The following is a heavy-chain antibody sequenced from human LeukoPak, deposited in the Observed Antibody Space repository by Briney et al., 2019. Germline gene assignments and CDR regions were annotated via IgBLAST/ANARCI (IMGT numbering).Heavy chain of an antibody. CDR1: GGSISSSSYY. J-gene: IGHJ3*02. V-gene: IGHV4-39*07. CDR3: ARGEYYYDSSGRRDAFDI. CDR2: INHSGST. D-gene: IGHD3-22*01. Sequence: SETLSLTCTVSGGSISSSSYYWGWIRQPPGKGLEWIGEINHSGSTNYNPSLKSRVTISVDTSKNQFSLKLSSVTAADTAVYYCARGEYYYDSSGRRDAFDIWGQGTMVTVSS.